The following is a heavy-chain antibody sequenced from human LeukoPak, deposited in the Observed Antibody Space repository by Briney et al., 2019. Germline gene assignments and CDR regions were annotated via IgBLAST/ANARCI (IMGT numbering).Heavy chain of an antibody. Sequence: GGSLRLSCAASGFTFSSYWMSWVRQAPGKGLEWVANIKQDGSEKYYVDSVKGRFTISRGNAKNSLYLQMNSLRAEDTAVYYCARGRWGQLYYFDHWGQGTLVTVSS. CDR3: ARGRWGQLYYFDH. J-gene: IGHJ4*02. CDR1: GFTFSSYW. V-gene: IGHV3-7*01. D-gene: IGHD1-1*01. CDR2: IKQDGSEK.